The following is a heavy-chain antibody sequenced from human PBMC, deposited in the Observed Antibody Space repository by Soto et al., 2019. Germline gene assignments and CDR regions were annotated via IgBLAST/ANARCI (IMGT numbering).Heavy chain of an antibody. CDR1: VFPFGANA. V-gene: IGHV3-23*01. J-gene: IGHJ4*02. CDR2: LSNTGRRT. D-gene: IGHD1-26*01. Sequence: EVQVLESGGGLVQPGGSLRLSCVVSVFPFGANAMSWVRQAPWKGLEWVSGLSNTGRRTSYADSVKGRFNISRDNSENTVYLQMNSLRVEDTAVYYCATEMGATQGPFDNWGQGTLVTVSS. CDR3: ATEMGATQGPFDN.